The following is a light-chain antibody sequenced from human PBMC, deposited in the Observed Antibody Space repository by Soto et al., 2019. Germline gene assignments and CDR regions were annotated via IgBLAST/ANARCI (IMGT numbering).Light chain of an antibody. V-gene: IGKV1-5*03. Sequence: DIQMTQSPSTLSASVGDRVTITCRASQSLSSWLAWYQQKPGKAPKLLIYKATSLQSGVPSRFSGSGSETEFTLTTTSLQPDDFATYYCQQYNNYPRTVGQGTKVEIK. CDR1: QSLSSW. CDR2: KAT. CDR3: QQYNNYPRT. J-gene: IGKJ1*01.